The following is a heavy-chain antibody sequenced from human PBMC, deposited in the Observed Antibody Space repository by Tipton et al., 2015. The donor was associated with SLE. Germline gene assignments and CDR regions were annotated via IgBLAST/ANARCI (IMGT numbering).Heavy chain of an antibody. V-gene: IGHV3-7*01. CDR2: IRQDGSDK. J-gene: IGHJ4*02. CDR3: GRSWDSSWAPPDY. Sequence: GSLRLSCAASGFIFSNYWMTWVRQAPGKGLEWVANIRQDGSDKYYVDSVKGRFTISRDNAKNSLYLQMNSLRDEDTAVYYCGRSWDSSWAPPDYRGQGTLVTVSS. D-gene: IGHD6-13*01. CDR1: GFIFSNYW.